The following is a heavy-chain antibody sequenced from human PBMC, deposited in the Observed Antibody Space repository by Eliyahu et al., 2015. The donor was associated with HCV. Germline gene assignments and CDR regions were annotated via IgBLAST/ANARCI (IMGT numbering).Heavy chain of an antibody. Sequence: AASGFTFSTYGMRWVRQTPGKGLEWVSSISGSGDATYYEDSVKGRFTVSRDNSKNTLYLQLDSLRAEDTAIYFCAKDVGGSYSGPFEFWGRGTLVTVSS. V-gene: IGHV3-23*01. CDR1: GFTFSTYG. D-gene: IGHD3-10*01. CDR2: ISGSGDAT. CDR3: AKDVGGSYSGPFEF. J-gene: IGHJ4*02.